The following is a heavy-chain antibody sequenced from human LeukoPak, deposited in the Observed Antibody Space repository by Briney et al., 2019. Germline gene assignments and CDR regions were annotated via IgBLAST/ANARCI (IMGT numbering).Heavy chain of an antibody. CDR3: ARSFFQWNYGSCLDS. D-gene: IGHD1-7*01. CDR2: IAHDGSNK. Sequence: GGSLRLSCAASGFSFSNYVMRCVRQVPGKGLEWVALIAHDGSNKYYAESVKGRFTISRDNSRSILYLQMNSLRPEDTAVYSCARSFFQWNYGSCLDSWGQGTLVTVSS. J-gene: IGHJ4*02. CDR1: GFSFSNYV. V-gene: IGHV3-30*03.